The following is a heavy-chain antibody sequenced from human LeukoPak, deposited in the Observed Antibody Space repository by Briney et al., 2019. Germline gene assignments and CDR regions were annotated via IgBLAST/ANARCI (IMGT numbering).Heavy chain of an antibody. Sequence: PSQTLSLTCTVSGGSISNGDYYWSWIRQPPGKGLEWIGYIYYSGSTYYNPSLKSRVTISVDTSKNQFSLELSSVTAADTAVYYCARVDLYSSSWRASNWFDPWGQGTLVTVSS. CDR2: IYYSGST. J-gene: IGHJ5*02. CDR3: ARVDLYSSSWRASNWFDP. D-gene: IGHD6-13*01. V-gene: IGHV4-30-4*01. CDR1: GGSISNGDYY.